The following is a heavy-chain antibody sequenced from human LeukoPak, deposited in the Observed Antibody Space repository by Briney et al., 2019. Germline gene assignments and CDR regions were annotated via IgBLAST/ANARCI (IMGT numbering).Heavy chain of an antibody. J-gene: IGHJ3*02. D-gene: IGHD6-19*01. Sequence: ASVKVSCKASGYTFTSYDINWVRQATGQGLEWMGWMNPNSGNTGYAQKFQGRVTITRNTSISTAYMELSSLRSEDTAVYYCATTTKSAQGQWLDAFDIWGQGTMVTVSS. V-gene: IGHV1-8*03. CDR2: MNPNSGNT. CDR1: GYTFTSYD. CDR3: ATTTKSAQGQWLDAFDI.